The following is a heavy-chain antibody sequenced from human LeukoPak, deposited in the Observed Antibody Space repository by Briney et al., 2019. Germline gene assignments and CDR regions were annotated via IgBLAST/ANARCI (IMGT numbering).Heavy chain of an antibody. V-gene: IGHV6-1*01. J-gene: IGHJ4*02. CDR1: GDSVSSNSVA. Sequence: SQTLSLTCAISGDSVSSNSVAWNWIRQSPSRGLEWLGSAYYRYRWHNDYALSVKSRITINPDTSQNQFSLQLNSVTPEDTAVYYCARNYTYYYGSGSYYFDYWGQGTLVTVSS. CDR3: ARNYTYYYGSGSYYFDY. D-gene: IGHD3-10*01. CDR2: AYYRYRWHN.